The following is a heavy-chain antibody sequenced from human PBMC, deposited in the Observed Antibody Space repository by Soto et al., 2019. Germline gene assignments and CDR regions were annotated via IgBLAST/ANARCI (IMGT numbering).Heavy chain of an antibody. Sequence: SETLSLTCTVSGGSISSYYWSWIRQPPGKGLEWIGYIYYSGSTNYNPSLKSRVTISVDTSKNQFSLKLSSVTAADTAVYYCAGTPLRYDSSGYLSFDPWGQGTLVTVSS. D-gene: IGHD3-22*01. CDR3: AGTPLRYDSSGYLSFDP. J-gene: IGHJ5*02. CDR1: GGSISSYY. CDR2: IYYSGST. V-gene: IGHV4-59*01.